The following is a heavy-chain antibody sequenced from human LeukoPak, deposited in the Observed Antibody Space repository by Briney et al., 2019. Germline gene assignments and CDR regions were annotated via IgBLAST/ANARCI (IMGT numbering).Heavy chain of an antibody. J-gene: IGHJ3*02. CDR1: GFTFSSYW. V-gene: IGHV3-74*01. D-gene: IGHD5-18*01. Sequence: GGSLRLSCAASGFTFSSYWMHWVRQAPGKGPVWVSLIKTDGRSTSYADSVKGRFTISRDSSKNTLFLEMDSLRAEDTGLYYCAKVRARGYSYGLEDAFDIWGQGTMVTVSS. CDR3: AKVRARGYSYGLEDAFDI. CDR2: IKTDGRST.